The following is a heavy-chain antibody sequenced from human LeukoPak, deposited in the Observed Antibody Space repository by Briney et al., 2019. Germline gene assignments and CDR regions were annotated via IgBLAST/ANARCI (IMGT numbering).Heavy chain of an antibody. CDR2: ISAYNGNT. J-gene: IGHJ4*02. D-gene: IGHD2-2*01. CDR3: ARLGGYCSSNVCYLKY. Sequence: ASVKVSCKASGYTFTSYGISWVRQAPGQGLEWMGWISAYNGNTNYAQKLQDRVTMTTDTSTSTAYMELRSLRSDDTAVYYCARLGGYCSSNVCYLKYWGQGTLVTVSP. V-gene: IGHV1-18*01. CDR1: GYTFTSYG.